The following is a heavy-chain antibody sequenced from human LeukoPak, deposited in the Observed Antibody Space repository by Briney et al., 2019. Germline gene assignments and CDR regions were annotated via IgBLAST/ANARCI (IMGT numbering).Heavy chain of an antibody. Sequence: SETLSLTCTVSGYSISSGYYWGWIRQPPGKGLEWIGSIYHSGSTYYNPSLKSRVTISVDTSKNQFSLKLSSVTAADTAVYYCARDVTNYSAFDIWGQGTMVTVSS. CDR2: IYHSGST. CDR3: ARDVTNYSAFDI. CDR1: GYSISSGYY. V-gene: IGHV4-38-2*02. J-gene: IGHJ3*02. D-gene: IGHD5-24*01.